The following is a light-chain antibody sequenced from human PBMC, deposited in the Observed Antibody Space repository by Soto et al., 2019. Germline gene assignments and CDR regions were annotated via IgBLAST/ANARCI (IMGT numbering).Light chain of an antibody. V-gene: IGKV1-5*03. Sequence: DIQMTQSPSTLSASVGDRVTITCRASQSLNTWLTWYQQKPGKAPKLLIYKASSLESGVPSRFSGSGSGTEFTLTISSLQPDDFATYYCQQYNTSPWTFGQGTKVDSK. CDR2: KAS. CDR3: QQYNTSPWT. CDR1: QSLNTW. J-gene: IGKJ1*01.